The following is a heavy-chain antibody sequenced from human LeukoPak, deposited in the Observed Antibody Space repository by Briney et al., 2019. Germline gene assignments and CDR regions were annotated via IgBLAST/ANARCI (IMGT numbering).Heavy chain of an antibody. CDR1: GFTVSSNY. D-gene: IGHD3-10*01. J-gene: IGHJ5*02. Sequence: GSLRLSCAASGFTVSSNYMSWVRQAPGKGLEWVSVIYSGGSTYYADSVKGRFTISRDNSKNTLYLQMNSLRAEDTAVYYCASSITMVRGTSSGQGTLVTVSS. CDR2: IYSGGST. V-gene: IGHV3-66*01. CDR3: ASSITMVRGTS.